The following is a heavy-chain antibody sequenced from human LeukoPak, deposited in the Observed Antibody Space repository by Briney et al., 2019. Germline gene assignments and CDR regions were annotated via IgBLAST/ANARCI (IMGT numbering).Heavy chain of an antibody. J-gene: IGHJ3*02. CDR3: ARGVLRYFDWLFLDAFDI. Sequence: GGSLRLSCAASGFTFSSYSMNWVRQAPGKGLEWVSSISSSSSYIYYADSVKGRFTISRDNAKNSLYLQMNSLRAEDTAVYYCARGVLRYFDWLFLDAFDIWGQGTMVTVSS. D-gene: IGHD3-9*01. V-gene: IGHV3-21*01. CDR1: GFTFSSYS. CDR2: ISSSSSYI.